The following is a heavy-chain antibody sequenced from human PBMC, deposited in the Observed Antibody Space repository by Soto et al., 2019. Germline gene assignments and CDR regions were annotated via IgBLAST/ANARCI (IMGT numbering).Heavy chain of an antibody. J-gene: IGHJ4*02. V-gene: IGHV1-2*02. CDR2: IIPSSGGT. Sequence: ASVKVPCKASGYTFTGYSMHWVRQAPGQGLEWMGWIIPSSGGTNYAQKFQGRVTMTSDTSISTAYMELSRLTSDDTAVYYCARDSPFDYWGQGTLVTVSS. CDR3: ARDSPFDY. CDR1: GYTFTGYS.